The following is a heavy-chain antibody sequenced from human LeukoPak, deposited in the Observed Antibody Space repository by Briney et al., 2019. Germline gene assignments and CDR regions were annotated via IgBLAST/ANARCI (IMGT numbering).Heavy chain of an antibody. D-gene: IGHD4-11*01. CDR3: AKELDYTTYGYYFDY. V-gene: IGHV3-23*01. CDR1: GFTFSSYA. J-gene: IGHJ4*02. CDR2: IGAGGTFT. Sequence: GGSLRLSCTASGFTFSSYAMNWVRQAPGKGLEWVSGIGAGGTFTYYADSVKGRFTIFRDNSRNTLYLQMNSSRADDKAVYYCAKELDYTTYGYYFDYWGQGTLVTVSS.